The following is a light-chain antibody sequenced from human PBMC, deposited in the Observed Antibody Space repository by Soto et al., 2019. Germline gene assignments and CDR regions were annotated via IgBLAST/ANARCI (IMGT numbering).Light chain of an antibody. CDR3: SSYTSSSTPYV. J-gene: IGLJ1*01. CDR2: DVS. Sequence: QSVLTQPASVSGSPGQSITISCTGTSSDVGGYNNVSWYQQHPGKAPKLMIYDVSNRPSGVSNRFSGSKSGNTASPTISGLQAEDEADYYCSSYTSSSTPYVFGTGTKVTVL. V-gene: IGLV2-14*01. CDR1: SSDVGGYNN.